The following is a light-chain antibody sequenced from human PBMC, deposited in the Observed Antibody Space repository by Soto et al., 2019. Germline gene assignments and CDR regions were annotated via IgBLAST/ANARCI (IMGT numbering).Light chain of an antibody. CDR3: QQSYNTPYT. CDR2: TSF. CDR1: QSISNF. Sequence: DIQMTHSPSSLSVSVGARVTITCRASQSISNFLQWYQQKPGKAPKHLIYTSFNMQSGFPPRFSGSGSGRDLPLTISVLQPEDFATYYCQQSYNTPYTVVQGTKPEIK. V-gene: IGKV1-39*01. J-gene: IGKJ2*01.